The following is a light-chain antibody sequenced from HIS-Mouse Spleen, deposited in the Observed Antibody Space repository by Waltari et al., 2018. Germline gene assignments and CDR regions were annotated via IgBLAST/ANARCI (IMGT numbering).Light chain of an antibody. CDR2: DVS. Sequence: QSALTQPRSVSGSPGQSVTISCTGTSSDVGGYNYVSWYQQHPGKAPKLMIYDVSKRPSVVPDRFSGSKSGNTASLTISGFQAEEEADYYCCSYAGSYTLVFGGGTKLTVL. CDR3: CSYAGSYTLV. J-gene: IGLJ2*01. V-gene: IGLV2-11*01. CDR1: SSDVGGYNY.